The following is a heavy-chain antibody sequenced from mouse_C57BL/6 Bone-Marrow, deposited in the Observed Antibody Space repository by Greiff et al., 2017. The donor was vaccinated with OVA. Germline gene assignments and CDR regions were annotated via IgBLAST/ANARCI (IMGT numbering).Heavy chain of an antibody. D-gene: IGHD1-1*01. V-gene: IGHV1-50*01. Sequence: VKLQQPGAELVKPGASVKLPCTASGYTFTSYWMQRVKQRPGQGLEWIGEIDPSDSYTNYHQKFKGTATLTVDTSSSTAYMQLSILTSDDSAVYYCARDYGSSSYYFDYWGQGTTLTVSS. CDR1: GYTFTSYW. CDR3: ARDYGSSSYYFDY. J-gene: IGHJ2*01. CDR2: IDPSDSYT.